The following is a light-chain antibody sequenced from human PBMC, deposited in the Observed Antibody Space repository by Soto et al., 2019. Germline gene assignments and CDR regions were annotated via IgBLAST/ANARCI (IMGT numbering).Light chain of an antibody. Sequence: EIVMTQSPATLSVSPGETASLSFRASQSAGNFLAWYQQKPGQAPRLLIYYVSTRPTGIPARFSGSGSGTEFTLTISSLQSEDSAAYYCQQRNKTPITFGQGTRLEIK. CDR1: QSAGNF. CDR2: YVS. J-gene: IGKJ5*01. CDR3: QQRNKTPIT. V-gene: IGKV3D-15*01.